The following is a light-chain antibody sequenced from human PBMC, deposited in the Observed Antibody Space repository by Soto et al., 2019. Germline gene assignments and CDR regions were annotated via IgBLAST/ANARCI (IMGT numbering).Light chain of an antibody. Sequence: EIGMTQSPATLSVSPGERATLSCRASQSISSNLAWYQQKLGQAPRLLSYRASTRATGIPARFSGSGSGTEFTLTSSSLQSEDFALYYCHQYENWPQTFGQGTKVEI. V-gene: IGKV3-15*01. J-gene: IGKJ1*01. CDR2: RAS. CDR3: HQYENWPQT. CDR1: QSISSN.